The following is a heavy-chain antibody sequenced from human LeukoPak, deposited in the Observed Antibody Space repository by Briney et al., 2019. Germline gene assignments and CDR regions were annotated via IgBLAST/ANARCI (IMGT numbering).Heavy chain of an antibody. J-gene: IGHJ4*02. Sequence: SETLSLTCTVSGGSISSGGYYWSWIRQHPGEGLEWIGSVYYSGNTYYNPSLKRRATISIDTPTSKNQFSLTLTSVTAADTAVYYCARHHAEILVPNDWGQGTLVTVSS. CDR2: VYYSGNT. CDR1: GGSISSGGYY. CDR3: ARHHAEILVPND. V-gene: IGHV4-39*01. D-gene: IGHD1-1*01.